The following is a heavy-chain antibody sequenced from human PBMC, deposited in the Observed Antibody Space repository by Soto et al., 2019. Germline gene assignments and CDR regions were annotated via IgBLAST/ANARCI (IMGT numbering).Heavy chain of an antibody. Sequence: PSETLSLTCTVSGGSIGSSSYYWGWIRQPPGKGLEWIGSIYDRGSTYSNPSLKSRLTTSLDTSKNQFSLKLTSVTTADTAVYFCAREGNLGRWIQPLASWGQGTLVTVSS. CDR1: GGSIGSSSYY. CDR3: AREGNLGRWIQPLAS. V-gene: IGHV4-39*07. CDR2: IYDRGST. J-gene: IGHJ4*02. D-gene: IGHD2-2*03.